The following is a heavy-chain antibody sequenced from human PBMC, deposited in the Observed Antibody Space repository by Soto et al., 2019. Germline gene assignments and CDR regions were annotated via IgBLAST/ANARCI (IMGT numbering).Heavy chain of an antibody. J-gene: IGHJ5*02. CDR1: GLSFSSLW. CDR2: ISGIGTNT. V-gene: IGHV3-23*01. CDR3: VKDQSGIS. Sequence: GGSLRLSCAVSGLSFSSLWMSWVRQAPGEGLEWVSVISGIGTNTDYADSVKGRFTISRDNSKNTLYMQMNSLRDEDTAIYFCVKDQSGISWGQGTLVTVSS. D-gene: IGHD3-3*01.